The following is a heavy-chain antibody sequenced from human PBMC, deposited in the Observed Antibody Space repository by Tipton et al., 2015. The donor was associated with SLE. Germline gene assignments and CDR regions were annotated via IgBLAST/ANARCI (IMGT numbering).Heavy chain of an antibody. D-gene: IGHD2-21*02. J-gene: IGHJ4*02. V-gene: IGHV4-59*01. CDR1: GGSISTYY. CDR3: ARGSGVTDFDY. Sequence: TLSLTCTVSGGSISTYYWNWIRQPPGKGLEWIGYIYYRGSTNYNPSLKSRVTISVDTSKNQFSLKPTSVTAADTAVYYCARGSGVTDFDYWGQGALVTVSS. CDR2: IYYRGST.